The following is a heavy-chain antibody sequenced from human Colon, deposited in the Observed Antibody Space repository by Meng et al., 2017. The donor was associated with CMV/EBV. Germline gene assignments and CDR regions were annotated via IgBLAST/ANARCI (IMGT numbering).Heavy chain of an antibody. D-gene: IGHD3-10*02. CDR2: IYSGGPM. Sequence: GGSLRLSCAGSPFNVVNTYMSWVRQAPGKGPEWVALIYSGGPMHYADSVKGRFTISRDNSKNILYLQMNSLRADDTAVYYCARGSGPLFPGAFDIWGQGTMVTVSS. V-gene: IGHV3-53*01. J-gene: IGHJ3*02. CDR1: PFNVVNTY. CDR3: ARGSGPLFPGAFDI.